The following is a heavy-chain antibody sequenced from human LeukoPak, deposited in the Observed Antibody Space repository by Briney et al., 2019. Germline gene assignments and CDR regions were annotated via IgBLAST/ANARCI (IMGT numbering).Heavy chain of an antibody. CDR3: VRGNSPPDAFHF. V-gene: IGHV3-43D*04. Sequence: PGGSLTLSWAPSGFSFDDYGMHWVRQAPGKGLEWVSFISWYGEVTYFPDSVRGRLTISRDNTKNSLFRKRTSLRAGDTAVYFCVRGNSPPDAFHFWGQGTMLTVSS. CDR1: GFSFDDYG. J-gene: IGHJ3*01. D-gene: IGHD5-18*01. CDR2: ISWYGEVT.